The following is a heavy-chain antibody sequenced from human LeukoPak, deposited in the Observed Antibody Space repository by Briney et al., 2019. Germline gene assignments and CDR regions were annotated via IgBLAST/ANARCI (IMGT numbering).Heavy chain of an antibody. CDR1: GGSFSGYY. Sequence: SETLSPTCAVYGGSFSGYYWSWIRQPPGKGLEWIGEINHSGSTNYNPSLKSRVTISVDTSKNQFSLKLSSVTAADTAVYYCARGGRRYCSGGSCYSFDYWGQGTLVTVSS. CDR2: INHSGST. CDR3: ARGGRRYCSGGSCYSFDY. V-gene: IGHV4-34*01. D-gene: IGHD2-15*01. J-gene: IGHJ4*02.